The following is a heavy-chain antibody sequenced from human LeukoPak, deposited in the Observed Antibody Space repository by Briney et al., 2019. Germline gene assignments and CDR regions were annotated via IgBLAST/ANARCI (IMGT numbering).Heavy chain of an antibody. J-gene: IGHJ6*02. CDR3: AKDLLRFLEWPEGMDV. V-gene: IGHV3-33*06. CDR1: GFTFSSYG. CDR2: IWYDGSIQ. Sequence: GGSLRLSCAASGFTFSSYGMHWVRQAPGKGLEWVAAIWYDGSIQYYADSVKGRFTISRDNSKNTLYLQMDSLRAEDTAVYYCAKDLLRFLEWPEGMDVWGQGTTVTVSS. D-gene: IGHD3-3*01.